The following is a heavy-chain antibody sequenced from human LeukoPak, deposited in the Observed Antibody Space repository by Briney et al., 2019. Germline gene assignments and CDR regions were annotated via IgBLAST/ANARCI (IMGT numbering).Heavy chain of an antibody. Sequence: SGPPLVKPTQTLTLTCTFSGFSLSLSEVSVGWIRQPPGAALEWLALIYGDDDGDDDERYSPSLKNRLTITKDISKNQVVLKMTNMDPVDTATYYCARGVASVSFAFDIWGQGTMVTVSS. V-gene: IGHV2-5*02. J-gene: IGHJ3*02. CDR1: GFSLSLSEVS. CDR3: ARGVASVSFAFDI. CDR2: IYGDDDGDDDE. D-gene: IGHD5-12*01.